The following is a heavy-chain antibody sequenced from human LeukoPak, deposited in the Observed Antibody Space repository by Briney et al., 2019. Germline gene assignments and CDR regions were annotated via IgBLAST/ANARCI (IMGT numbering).Heavy chain of an antibody. CDR3: ARKGGGIFAFDV. D-gene: IGHD3-16*01. V-gene: IGHV3-21*04. CDR1: GFTFSSYS. Sequence: PGGSLRLSCAASGFTFSSYSMNWVRQAPGKGLEWVSSISSSSTFIYYADSVKGRFTISKDSSKNTLSLQMNSLRAEDTALYYCARKGGGIFAFDVWGRGTMVTVSS. J-gene: IGHJ3*01. CDR2: ISSSSTFI.